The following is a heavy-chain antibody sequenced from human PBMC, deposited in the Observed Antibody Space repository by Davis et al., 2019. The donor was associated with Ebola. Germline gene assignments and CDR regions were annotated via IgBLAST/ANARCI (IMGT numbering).Heavy chain of an antibody. CDR1: GFTFSSYG. J-gene: IGHJ4*02. CDR2: IRYDGINT. Sequence: GGSLRLSCAASGFTFSSYGIHWVRQAPRKGLEWVAFIRYDGINTYYADSVKGRFTISRDNSKNTLYLQMNSLRAEDTAVYYCARSYHDILTGYYYWGQGTLVTVSS. V-gene: IGHV3-30*02. D-gene: IGHD3-9*01. CDR3: ARSYHDILTGYYY.